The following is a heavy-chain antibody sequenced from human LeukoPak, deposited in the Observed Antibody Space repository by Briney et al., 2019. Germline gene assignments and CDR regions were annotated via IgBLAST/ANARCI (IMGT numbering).Heavy chain of an antibody. V-gene: IGHV3-21*01. CDR2: ISSSGSYI. J-gene: IGHJ4*02. CDR1: GFTFSSYA. Sequence: GGSLRLSCAASGFTFSSYAMNWVRQAPGKGLEWVSSISSSGSYIYHADSVKGRFTISRDNAKNSLYLQMNSLRAGDTAVYYCARAWYSGSYYDCFDYWGQGTLVTVSS. CDR3: ARAWYSGSYYDCFDY. D-gene: IGHD1-26*01.